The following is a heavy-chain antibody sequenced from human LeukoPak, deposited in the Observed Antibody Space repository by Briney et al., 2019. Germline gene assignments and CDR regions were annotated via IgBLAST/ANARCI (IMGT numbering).Heavy chain of an antibody. D-gene: IGHD1-14*01. V-gene: IGHV3-64*01. CDR3: ARGGLAGRSLLFDY. CDR2: ISSNGGST. CDR1: GFTFSSYA. J-gene: IGHJ4*02. Sequence: GGSLRLSCAASGFTFSSYAMSWVRQAPGKGLEYVSAISSNGGSTYYANSVKGRFTISRDNSKNTLYLQMGSLRAEDMAVYYCARGGLAGRSLLFDYWGQGTLVTVSS.